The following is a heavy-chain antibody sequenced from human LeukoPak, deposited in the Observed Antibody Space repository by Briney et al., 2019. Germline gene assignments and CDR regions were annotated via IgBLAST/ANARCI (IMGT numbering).Heavy chain of an antibody. CDR1: GFTVSNNY. CDR3: ASYTY. D-gene: IGHD3-16*01. CDR2: IYSDGST. V-gene: IGHV3-66*01. Sequence: GGSLRLSCAVPGFTVSNNYVTWVRQAPGKGLEWVSVIYSDGSTYYADSVKGRFTIFRDNSKNTVFLHMNRLRAEDTAVYYCASYTYWGQGTLVTVSS. J-gene: IGHJ4*02.